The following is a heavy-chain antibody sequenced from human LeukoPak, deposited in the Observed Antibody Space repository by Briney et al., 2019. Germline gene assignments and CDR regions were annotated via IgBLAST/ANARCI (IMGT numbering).Heavy chain of an antibody. CDR3: ARVGITIFGVKTWFDP. J-gene: IGHJ5*02. Sequence: SETLSLTCAVYGGCFSGYYWSWIRQPPGKGLEWIGKINHSGSTNYNPSLKSRVTISVDTSKNQFSLKLSSVTAADTAVYYCARVGITIFGVKTWFDPWGQGTLVTVSS. CDR1: GGCFSGYY. CDR2: INHSGST. V-gene: IGHV4-34*01. D-gene: IGHD3-3*01.